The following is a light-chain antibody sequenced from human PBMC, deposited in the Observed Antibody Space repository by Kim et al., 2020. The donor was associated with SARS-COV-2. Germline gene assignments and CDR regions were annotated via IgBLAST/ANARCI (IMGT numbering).Light chain of an antibody. CDR1: RSNIGNNY. J-gene: IGLJ2*01. Sequence: GKKVTISCSGSRSNIGNNYVSWYQQLPGTAPKLLIYDNNERPSGIPDRFSGSKSGTSATLGITGLQTGDEADYYCGTWDSSLSAVVFGGGTQLTVL. CDR2: DNN. CDR3: GTWDSSLSAVV. V-gene: IGLV1-51*01.